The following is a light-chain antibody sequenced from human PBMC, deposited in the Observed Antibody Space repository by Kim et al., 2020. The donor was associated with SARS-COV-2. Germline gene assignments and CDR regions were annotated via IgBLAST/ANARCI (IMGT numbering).Light chain of an antibody. CDR2: EAS. V-gene: IGKV1-5*03. J-gene: IGKJ1*01. Sequence: DIQMTQSPSTLSASVGDRITMTCRASQNISRWLAWYQQKPRKAPQLLIAEASRLESGVPSRFSGSGSGTEFTLTIRSLQPDDFATYYCQQFNSYSWTFGQGTKVDIK. CDR1: QNISRW. CDR3: QQFNSYSWT.